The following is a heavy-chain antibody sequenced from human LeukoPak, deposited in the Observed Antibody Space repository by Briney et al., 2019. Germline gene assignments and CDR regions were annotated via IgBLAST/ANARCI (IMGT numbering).Heavy chain of an antibody. D-gene: IGHD3-10*01. CDR3: VKATYYYGSGSYEIYYYGMDV. V-gene: IGHV3-64D*06. CDR2: ISSNGGST. CDR1: GFTFSSYA. J-gene: IGHJ6*02. Sequence: GGSLRLSCSASGFTFSSYAMHWVRQAPGKGLEYDSAISSNGGSTYYADSVKGRFTISRDNSKNTLYLQMSSLRAEDTAVYYCVKATYYYGSGSYEIYYYGMDVWGQGTTVTVSS.